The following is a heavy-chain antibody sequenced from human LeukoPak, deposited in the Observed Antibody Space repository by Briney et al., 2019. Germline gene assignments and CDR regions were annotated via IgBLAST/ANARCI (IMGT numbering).Heavy chain of an antibody. V-gene: IGHV4-34*01. CDR3: ARVPTVTTKNWFDP. D-gene: IGHD4-17*01. CDR2: INHNGST. Sequence: PSETLSLTCAVYGGSFSGYYWSWIRQPPGKGLEWIGEINHNGSTNYNPSLKSRVTISVDTSKNQFSLKLSSVTAADTAVYYCARVPTVTTKNWFDPWGQGTLVTVSS. J-gene: IGHJ5*02. CDR1: GGSFSGYY.